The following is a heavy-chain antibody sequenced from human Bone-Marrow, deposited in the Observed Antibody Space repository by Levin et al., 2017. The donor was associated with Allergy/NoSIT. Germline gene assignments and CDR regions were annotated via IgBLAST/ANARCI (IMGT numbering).Heavy chain of an antibody. J-gene: IGHJ6*02. D-gene: IGHD2-21*02. CDR1: GGSLSTNY. V-gene: IGHV4-59*01. Sequence: PSETLSLICSVSGGSLSTNYWSWVRQPPGKGLEWIGYIFYTGSNNPNPSLKSRLTLSVDTSKNQFSMRLKSVTAADTAVYFCARGAGDSSAYAMDVWGQGTTVVVSS. CDR2: IFYTGSN. CDR3: ARGAGDSSAYAMDV.